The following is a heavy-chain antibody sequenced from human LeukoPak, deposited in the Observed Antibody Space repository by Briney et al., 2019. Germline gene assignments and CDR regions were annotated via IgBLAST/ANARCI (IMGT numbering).Heavy chain of an antibody. J-gene: IGHJ4*02. CDR3: ARDSITIFGVAPDY. CDR1: DGSISSGGYY. Sequence: PSETLSLTCTVSDGSISSGGYYWSWIRQHPGKGLEWIGYIYYSGSTYYNPSLKSRATISVDTSKNQFSLKLSSVTAADTAVYYCARDSITIFGVAPDYWGQGTLVTVSS. CDR2: IYYSGST. D-gene: IGHD3-3*01. V-gene: IGHV4-31*03.